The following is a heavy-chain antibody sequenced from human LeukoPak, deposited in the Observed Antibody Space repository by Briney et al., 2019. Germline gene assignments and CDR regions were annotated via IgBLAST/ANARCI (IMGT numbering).Heavy chain of an antibody. D-gene: IGHD4-17*01. Sequence: PGGSLRLSCAASGFTFSNYAMSWVRQAPGKGLEWVSTISGSASKTYYADSVKGRFTISRDNSKNTLCLQMNSLRAGDTAVYYCAKDPLTVTPYFDYWGQGTLVTVSS. CDR2: ISGSASKT. CDR3: AKDPLTVTPYFDY. V-gene: IGHV3-23*01. CDR1: GFTFSNYA. J-gene: IGHJ4*02.